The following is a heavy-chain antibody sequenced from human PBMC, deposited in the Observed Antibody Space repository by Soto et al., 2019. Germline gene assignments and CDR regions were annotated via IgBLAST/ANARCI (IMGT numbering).Heavy chain of an antibody. J-gene: IGHJ6*02. V-gene: IGHV3-49*04. CDR3: TRELEWSGYDFYSGMDV. CDR1: GFTFGDYA. Sequence: GGSLRLSCTASGFTFGDYAMSWVRQAPGKGLEWVGFIRSKAYGGTTEYAASVKGRFTISRDDSKSIAYLQMNSLKTEDTAVYYCTRELEWSGYDFYSGMDVWGQGTTGTV. D-gene: IGHD5-12*01. CDR2: IRSKAYGGTT.